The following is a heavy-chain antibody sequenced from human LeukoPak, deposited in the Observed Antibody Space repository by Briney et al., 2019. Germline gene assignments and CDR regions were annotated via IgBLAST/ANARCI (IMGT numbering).Heavy chain of an antibody. V-gene: IGHV1-2*02. CDR3: ARDSYYYDSSGYAYY. CDR1: GYSFNKYA. J-gene: IGHJ4*02. D-gene: IGHD3-22*01. CDR2: INPNSGGT. Sequence: ASVKVSCKASGYSFNKYAMNWVRQVPGQGLEWMGWINPNSGGTNYAQKFQGRVTMTRDTSISTAYMELSRLRSDDTAVYYCARDSYYYDSSGYAYYWGQGTLVTVSS.